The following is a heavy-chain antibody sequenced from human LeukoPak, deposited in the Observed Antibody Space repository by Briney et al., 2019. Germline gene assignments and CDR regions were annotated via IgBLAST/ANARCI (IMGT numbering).Heavy chain of an antibody. CDR1: GYTFTSYY. J-gene: IGHJ4*02. V-gene: IGHV1-46*01. D-gene: IGHD5-24*01. CDR2: INPSGGST. CDR3: ARESRDGYNRRRFDY. Sequence: ASVKVSCKASGYTFTSYYMHWVRQAPGQGLEWMGIINPSGGSTSYAQKFQGRVTMTRDTSTSTVYMELSRLRSDDTAVYYCARESRDGYNRRRFDYWGQGTLVTVSS.